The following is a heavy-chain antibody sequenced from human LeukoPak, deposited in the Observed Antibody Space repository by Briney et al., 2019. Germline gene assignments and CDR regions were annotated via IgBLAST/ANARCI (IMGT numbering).Heavy chain of an antibody. CDR2: ISYDGSNK. D-gene: IGHD6-13*01. J-gene: IGHJ5*02. V-gene: IGHV3-30*18. CDR3: AKAYSSSWSNNWFDP. Sequence: GGSLRLSCAASGFTFSSYGMHWVRQAPGKGLEWVAVISYDGSNKYYADSVKGRFTISRDNSKNTLYLQMNSLRAEDTAVYYCAKAYSSSWSNNWFDPWGQGTPVTVSS. CDR1: GFTFSSYG.